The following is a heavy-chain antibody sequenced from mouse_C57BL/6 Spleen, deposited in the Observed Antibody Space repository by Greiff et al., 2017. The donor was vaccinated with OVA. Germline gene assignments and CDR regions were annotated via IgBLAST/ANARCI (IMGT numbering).Heavy chain of an antibody. CDR2: INYDGSST. Sequence: EVQVVESEGGLVQPGSSMKLSCTASGFTFSDYYMAWVRQVPEKGLEWVANINYDGSSTYYLDSLKGRCIISRDNAKNILYLQMSSLKSEDTATYYCARDGAYSNYPFAYWGQGTLVTVSA. J-gene: IGHJ3*01. D-gene: IGHD2-5*01. CDR1: GFTFSDYY. CDR3: ARDGAYSNYPFAY. V-gene: IGHV5-16*01.